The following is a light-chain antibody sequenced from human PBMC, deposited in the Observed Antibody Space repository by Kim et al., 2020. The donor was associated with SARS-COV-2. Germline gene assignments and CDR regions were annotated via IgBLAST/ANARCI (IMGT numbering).Light chain of an antibody. CDR2: NNN. J-gene: IGLJ2*01. Sequence: GQRVTISFSGSNSTIGSNAVNWYQQLPGTAPKVLIYNNNRRPSGVPDRFSGSKSGTSASLAISGLQSEDEADYYCAVWDDSLNGPVFGGGTQLTVL. CDR1: NSTIGSNA. V-gene: IGLV1-44*01. CDR3: AVWDDSLNGPV.